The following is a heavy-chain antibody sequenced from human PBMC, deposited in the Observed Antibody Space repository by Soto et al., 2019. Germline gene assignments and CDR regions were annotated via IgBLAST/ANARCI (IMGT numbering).Heavy chain of an antibody. CDR3: ARVSGSYYYGMDV. J-gene: IGHJ6*02. D-gene: IGHD3-10*01. V-gene: IGHV4-4*02. CDR2: IYHSGST. CDR1: GGSISSSNW. Sequence: SETLSLTCAVSGGSISSSNWWSWVRHPPGKGLEWIGEIYHSGSTNYNPSLKSRVTISVDKSNNQFSLTLSSVTAADTAVYYCARVSGSYYYGMDVWGQGTTVT.